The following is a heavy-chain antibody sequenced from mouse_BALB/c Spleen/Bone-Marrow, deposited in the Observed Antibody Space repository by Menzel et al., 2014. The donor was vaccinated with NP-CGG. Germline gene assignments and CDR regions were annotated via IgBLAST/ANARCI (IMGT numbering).Heavy chain of an antibody. J-gene: IGHJ2*01. Sequence: EVKVVESGGGLVKPGGSLKLSCAASGFTFSSYTMSWARQTPEKRLEWVATISSGGSYTYYPDSVKGRFTISRDNAKNTLYLQMSSLKSEDTAMYYCTREDTNWDFDYWGQGTTLTVSS. CDR1: GFTFSSYT. V-gene: IGHV5-6-4*01. CDR3: TREDTNWDFDY. D-gene: IGHD4-1*01. CDR2: ISSGGSYT.